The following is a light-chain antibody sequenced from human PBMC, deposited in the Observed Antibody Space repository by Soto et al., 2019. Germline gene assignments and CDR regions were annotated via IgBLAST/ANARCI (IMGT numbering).Light chain of an antibody. J-gene: IGLJ1*01. CDR2: DVT. CDR3: NSFTTSSTYV. CDR1: SSDVGSYNR. Sequence: QSALTQPPSGSGSPGRSVAISCTGTSSDVGSYNRVAWYQQPPGTAPKLIIYDVTNRPSGVPDRFSGSKSGNTASLTISGLQAEDEADYYCNSFTTSSTYVFGTGTKVTVL. V-gene: IGLV2-18*02.